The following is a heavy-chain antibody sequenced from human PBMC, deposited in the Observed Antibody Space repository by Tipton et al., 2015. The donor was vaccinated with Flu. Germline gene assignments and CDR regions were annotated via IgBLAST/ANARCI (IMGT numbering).Heavy chain of an antibody. Sequence: QLVQSGAEVKKPGESLKISCKGSGYNFASHWIGWVRQMPGKGLEWMGIIYLDGYDTRYIPSFQGRVTISVDKSISTAYLQWGSLQASDTAMYYCARRPYDWATALAANDAFDMWGQGTMVTVSS. CDR1: GYNFASHW. CDR3: ARRPYDWATALAANDAFDM. CDR2: IYLDGYDT. V-gene: IGHV5-51*01. J-gene: IGHJ3*02. D-gene: IGHD1-1*01.